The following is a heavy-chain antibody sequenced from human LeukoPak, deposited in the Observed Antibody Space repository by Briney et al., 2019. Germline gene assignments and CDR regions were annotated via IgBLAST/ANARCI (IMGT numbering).Heavy chain of an antibody. CDR3: ARGFGAVAGTELDY. D-gene: IGHD6-19*01. J-gene: IGHJ4*02. CDR2: ISAFNGNT. Sequence: ASVKVSCKASGYTFTSYGISWGRQAPRQGLEWVGWISAFNGNTNYAQKPQGAVTMTTDTSTSTAYMELRSLRYDDTAVYCCARGFGAVAGTELDYWGQGTLVTLSS. CDR1: GYTFTSYG. V-gene: IGHV1-18*01.